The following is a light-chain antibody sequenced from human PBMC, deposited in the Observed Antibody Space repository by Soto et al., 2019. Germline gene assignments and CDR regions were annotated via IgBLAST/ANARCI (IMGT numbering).Light chain of an antibody. Sequence: DIQMTQSPSSLSASVGDRVTITCRASQSISSYLNWYQHKPGKAPKLLIYAASSLQSGVPSRFSGSGSGTDFTLTISSLQPEDFATYHCQQSYSTQYTFGQGTKLEIK. V-gene: IGKV1-39*01. CDR1: QSISSY. J-gene: IGKJ2*01. CDR3: QQSYSTQYT. CDR2: AAS.